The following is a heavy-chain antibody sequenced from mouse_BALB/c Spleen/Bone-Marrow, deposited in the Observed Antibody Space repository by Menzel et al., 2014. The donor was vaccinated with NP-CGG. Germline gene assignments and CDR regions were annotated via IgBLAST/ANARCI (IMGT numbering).Heavy chain of an antibody. CDR1: GFIFTDYY. J-gene: IGHJ2*01. CDR3: ARDMGGLLFDY. D-gene: IGHD2-3*01. CDR2: IRNKANGYTT. V-gene: IGHV7-3*02. Sequence: EVQLVESGGGLVQPGGSLRLSCATSGFIFTDYYMNWVRQPPGKALEWLGFIRNKANGYTTEYIASVKGRFTISRDISQSILYLQMNTLRAEDSATYYCARDMGGLLFDYWGQGTTLTVSS.